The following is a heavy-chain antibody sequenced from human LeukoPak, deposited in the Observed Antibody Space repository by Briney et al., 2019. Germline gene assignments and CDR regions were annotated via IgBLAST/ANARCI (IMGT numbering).Heavy chain of an antibody. Sequence: GGSLRLSCGASGFTFSSYAMNWVRQAPGKGLEWVSGISGSGSSAYYADSVKGRFTISRDNSKNTLYLQMNSLRAEDTAIYYCAKARYCSGGSCYFDYWGQGTLVTVSS. V-gene: IGHV3-23*01. J-gene: IGHJ4*02. CDR2: ISGSGSSA. CDR3: AKARYCSGGSCYFDY. D-gene: IGHD2-15*01. CDR1: GFTFSSYA.